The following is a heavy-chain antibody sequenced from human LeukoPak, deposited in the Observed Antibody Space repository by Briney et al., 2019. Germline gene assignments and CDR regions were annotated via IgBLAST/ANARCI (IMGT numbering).Heavy chain of an antibody. V-gene: IGHV4-34*01. Sequence: PSETLSLTCAVYGGSFSGYYWSWIRQPPGKGLEWIGEINHSGSTNYNPSLKSRVTISVDTSKNQFSLKLSSVTAADTAVYYCARDAAVAGTTAIDYWGQGTLVTVSS. CDR2: INHSGST. CDR1: GGSFSGYY. CDR3: ARDAAVAGTTAIDY. D-gene: IGHD6-19*01. J-gene: IGHJ4*02.